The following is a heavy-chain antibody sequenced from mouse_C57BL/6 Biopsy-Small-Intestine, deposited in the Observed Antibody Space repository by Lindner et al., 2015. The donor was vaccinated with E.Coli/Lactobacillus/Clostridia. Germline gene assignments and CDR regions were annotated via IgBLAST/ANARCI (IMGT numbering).Heavy chain of an antibody. Sequence: VQLQESGPELVKPGASVKISCKASGYSFTGYYMNWVKQSPEKSLEWIGEINPSTGGTTYNQKFKAKATLTVDKSSSTAYMQLKSLTSEDTAVYYCARRDDYDNYALDYWGQGTSVTVSS. CDR3: ARRDDYDNYALDY. CDR2: INPSTGGT. V-gene: IGHV1-42*01. CDR1: GYSFTGYY. J-gene: IGHJ4*01. D-gene: IGHD2-4*01.